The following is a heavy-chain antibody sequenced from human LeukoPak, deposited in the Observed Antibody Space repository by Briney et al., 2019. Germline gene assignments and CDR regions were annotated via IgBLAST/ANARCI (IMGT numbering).Heavy chain of an antibody. CDR3: ARDGEYSSSYSDY. V-gene: IGHV3-33*01. D-gene: IGHD6-6*01. CDR2: IWHEGSNK. Sequence: PGGSLRLSCAASGFTFSSYGMHWVRQAPGKGLEWVAVIWHEGSNKYYADSVKGRFTISRDNSKNTLYLQMNSLRAEDTAVYYCARDGEYSSSYSDYWGQGTLVTVSS. J-gene: IGHJ4*02. CDR1: GFTFSSYG.